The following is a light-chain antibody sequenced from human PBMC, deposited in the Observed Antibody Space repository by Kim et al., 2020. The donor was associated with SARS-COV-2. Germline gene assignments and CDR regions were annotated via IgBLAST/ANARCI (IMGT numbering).Light chain of an antibody. CDR3: QQDNSYSWT. J-gene: IGKJ1*01. V-gene: IGKV1-5*01. CDR2: DGS. Sequence: DYVAMTWQGSRSISSRLDWDEQRPGTAPKLLIDDGSRVESGVPSRFSGSGSGTEFSLTISSLQADDFAAYYCQQDNSYSWTVGQGTKVEIK. CDR1: RSISSR.